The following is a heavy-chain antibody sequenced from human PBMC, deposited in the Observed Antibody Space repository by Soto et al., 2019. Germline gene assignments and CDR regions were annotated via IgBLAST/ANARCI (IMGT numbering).Heavy chain of an antibody. D-gene: IGHD6-19*01. CDR2: INHSGST. J-gene: IGHJ4*02. V-gene: IGHV4-34*01. CDR1: GGSFSGYY. CDR3: ARNPLPQWLAFDY. Sequence: SETLSLTCAVYGGSFSGYYWSWIRQPPGKGLEWIGEINHSGSTNYNPSLKSRVTISVDTSKNQFSLKLSSVTAADTAVYYCARNPLPQWLAFDYWGQGTLVTVSS.